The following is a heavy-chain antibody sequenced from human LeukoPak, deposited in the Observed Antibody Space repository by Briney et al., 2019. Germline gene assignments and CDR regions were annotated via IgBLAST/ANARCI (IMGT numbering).Heavy chain of an antibody. CDR2: IYSSGST. J-gene: IGHJ5*02. V-gene: IGHV4-4*08. D-gene: IGHD2-2*01. CDR3: ARDEVVYCSSTSCPSWWFDP. Sequence: SETLSLTCTVSGGSISSYYWSWIRQPPGKGLEWIGYIYSSGSTSYNPSFKSRVTVSVDTSKNQFSLKLSSVTAADTAVYYCARDEVVYCSSTSCPSWWFDPWGQGTLVTVSS. CDR1: GGSISSYY.